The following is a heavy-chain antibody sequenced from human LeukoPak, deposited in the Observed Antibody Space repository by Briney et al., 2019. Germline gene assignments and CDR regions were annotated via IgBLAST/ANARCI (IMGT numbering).Heavy chain of an antibody. CDR3: ARGHHLYGSGSYRTYYMDV. D-gene: IGHD3-10*01. V-gene: IGHV4-34*01. CDR2: INHSGST. Sequence: SETLSLTCAVYGGSFSGYYWSWIRQPPGKGLEWTGEINHSGSTNYNPSLKSRVTISVDTSKNQFSLKLSSVTAADTAVYYCARGHHLYGSGSYRTYYMDVWGKGTTVTASS. CDR1: GGSFSGYY. J-gene: IGHJ6*03.